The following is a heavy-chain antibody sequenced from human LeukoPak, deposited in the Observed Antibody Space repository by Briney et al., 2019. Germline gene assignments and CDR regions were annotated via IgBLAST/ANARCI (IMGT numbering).Heavy chain of an antibody. J-gene: IGHJ2*01. CDR3: ARSATIRSDWYFDL. Sequence: GASVKVSCKASGGTFSSHAISWVRQAPGQGLEWMGIINPSGGSTSYAQKFQGRVTMTRDTSTSTVYMELSSLRSEDTAVYYCARSATIRSDWYFDLWGRGTLVTVSS. CDR1: GGTFSSHA. V-gene: IGHV1-46*01. D-gene: IGHD5-12*01. CDR2: INPSGGST.